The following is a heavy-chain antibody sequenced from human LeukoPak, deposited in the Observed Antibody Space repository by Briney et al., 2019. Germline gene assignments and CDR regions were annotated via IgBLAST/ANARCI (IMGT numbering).Heavy chain of an antibody. CDR1: GFTVSSNY. J-gene: IGHJ6*03. V-gene: IGHV3-66*01. Sequence: GGSLRLSCAASGFTVSSNYMSWVRQAPGKGLEWVSVIYSGGSTYYADSVKGRFTISRDNSKNTLYLQMNSLRAEDTAVYYCARSPLYYDILTGYHPDYYMDVWGKGTTVTISS. CDR3: ARSPLYYDILTGYHPDYYMDV. D-gene: IGHD3-9*01. CDR2: IYSGGST.